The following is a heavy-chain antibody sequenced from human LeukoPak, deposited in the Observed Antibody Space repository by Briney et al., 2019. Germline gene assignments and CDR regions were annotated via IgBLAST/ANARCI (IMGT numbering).Heavy chain of an antibody. D-gene: IGHD6-6*01. V-gene: IGHV3-48*03. Sequence: GGSLRLSCAASGFTFSSYEMNWVRQAPGKGLEWVSYISSSGSTIYYADSVKGRFTISRDNAKNSLYLQMNSLRAEDTAVYYCARAGQWGSSYYFDYWGQGTLVTVSS. CDR2: ISSSGSTI. CDR3: ARAGQWGSSYYFDY. J-gene: IGHJ4*02. CDR1: GFTFSSYE.